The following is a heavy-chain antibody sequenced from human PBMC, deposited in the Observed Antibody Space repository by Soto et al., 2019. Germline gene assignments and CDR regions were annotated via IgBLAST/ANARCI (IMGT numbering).Heavy chain of an antibody. CDR2: INAGNGNT. CDR3: ARDRYIVVVGVNYYYYGMDV. V-gene: IGHV1-3*01. D-gene: IGHD2-15*01. CDR1: GYTFTSYA. Sequence: ASVKVSCKASGYTFTSYAMHWVRQAPGQRLEWMGWINAGNGNTKYSQKFQGRVTITRDTSASTAYMELSSLRSEDTAVYYCARDRYIVVVGVNYYYYGMDVWGQGTTVTVSS. J-gene: IGHJ6*02.